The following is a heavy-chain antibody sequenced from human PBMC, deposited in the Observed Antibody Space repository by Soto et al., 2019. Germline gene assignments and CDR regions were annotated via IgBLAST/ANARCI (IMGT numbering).Heavy chain of an antibody. CDR2: ITGSGGYT. Sequence: GGSLRLSCAASGFTFSSYAMSWVRQAPGKGLEWVSAITGSGGYTCYADSVKGRFTISRDNSKNTLYLQMNSLRADDTAVYYCAKATRGGAATLIRDYWGQGTLVTVSS. CDR1: GFTFSSYA. J-gene: IGHJ4*02. D-gene: IGHD6-13*01. CDR3: AKATRGGAATLIRDY. V-gene: IGHV3-23*01.